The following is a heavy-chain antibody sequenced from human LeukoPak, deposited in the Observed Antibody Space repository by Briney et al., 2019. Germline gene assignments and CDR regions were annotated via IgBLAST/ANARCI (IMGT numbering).Heavy chain of an antibody. CDR3: AREYGATGYYYYGMDV. CDR1: GFTFSSYA. Sequence: GGSLRLSCAASGFTFSSYAMSWVRQTPGKGLEWVSAISGSGGSTYYADSVKGRFTISRDNSKNTLYLQMNSLRAEDTAVYYCAREYGATGYYYYGMDVWGQGTTVTVSS. CDR2: ISGSGGST. D-gene: IGHD1-26*01. V-gene: IGHV3-23*01. J-gene: IGHJ6*02.